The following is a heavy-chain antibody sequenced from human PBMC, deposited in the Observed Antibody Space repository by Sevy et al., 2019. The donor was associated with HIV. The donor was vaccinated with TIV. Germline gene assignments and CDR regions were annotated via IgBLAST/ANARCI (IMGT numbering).Heavy chain of an antibody. CDR3: AKGFCSGGSCPRDYYYYGMDV. CDR1: GFTFSTYA. V-gene: IGHV3-23*01. CDR2: ISGSGRYT. Sequence: GGSLRLSCAASGFTFSTYAMNWVRQAPGKGLEWVSSISGSGRYTYYADSVEGRFTISRDSSKNTPYLQMNSLRADDTAVYYCAKGFCSGGSCPRDYYYYGMDVWGQGTTVTVSS. D-gene: IGHD2-15*01. J-gene: IGHJ6*02.